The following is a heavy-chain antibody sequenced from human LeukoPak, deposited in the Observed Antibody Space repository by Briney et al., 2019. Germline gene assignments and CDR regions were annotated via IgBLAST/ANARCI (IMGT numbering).Heavy chain of an antibody. D-gene: IGHD4-23*01. CDR2: IFRSSSYI. CDR1: GFTFSSYS. V-gene: IGHV3-21*01. Sequence: GGSLRLSCAASGFTFSSYSMNWVRQAPGKGLEWVSFIFRSSSYIYYADSVKGRFTISRDNAKNSLYLQMNSLRPEDTAVYYCVRGATAVTRHLDYWGQGTLVTVSS. J-gene: IGHJ4*02. CDR3: VRGATAVTRHLDY.